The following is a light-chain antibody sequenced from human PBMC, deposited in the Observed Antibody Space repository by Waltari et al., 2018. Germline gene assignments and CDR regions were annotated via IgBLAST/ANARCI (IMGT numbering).Light chain of an antibody. V-gene: IGKV1D-13*01. CDR1: QGIRNA. J-gene: IGKJ2*01. Sequence: AIQLTQSPSSLSASVGDRVTITCRASQGIRNALAWYQQRPGNSPKLLIYDASSLHSGVPSRFSGSGFGTDFTLTISNLQPEEFATYYCQHFNDYLYTFGQGTKLEIK. CDR2: DAS. CDR3: QHFNDYLYT.